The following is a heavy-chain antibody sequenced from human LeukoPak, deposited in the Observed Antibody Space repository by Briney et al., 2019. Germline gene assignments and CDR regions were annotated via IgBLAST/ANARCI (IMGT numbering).Heavy chain of an antibody. Sequence: GASVKVSCKASGYTFTSYAMHWVRQAPGHRLEWMGWINAGNGNTKYSQKFQGRVTITRDTSASTAYMELSSLRSEDTAVYYCARDRQYYYGSGSYYNYYYGMDVWGKGTTVTVSS. CDR2: INAGNGNT. CDR1: GYTFTSYA. V-gene: IGHV1-3*01. D-gene: IGHD3-10*01. J-gene: IGHJ6*04. CDR3: ARDRQYYYGSGSYYNYYYGMDV.